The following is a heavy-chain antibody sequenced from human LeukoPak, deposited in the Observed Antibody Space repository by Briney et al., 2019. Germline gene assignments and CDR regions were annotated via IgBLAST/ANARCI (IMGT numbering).Heavy chain of an antibody. CDR2: INHSGST. Sequence: SETLSLTCAVYGGSFSGYYWSGIRQPPGKGLEWSGEINHSGSTNYNPSLKSRVTISVDTSKNQFSLKLSSVTAADTAVYYCARHHGADRDCSGGSCRYYYYYYMDVWGKGTTVTISS. J-gene: IGHJ6*03. CDR1: GGSFSGYY. D-gene: IGHD2-15*01. V-gene: IGHV4-34*01. CDR3: ARHHGADRDCSGGSCRYYYYYYMDV.